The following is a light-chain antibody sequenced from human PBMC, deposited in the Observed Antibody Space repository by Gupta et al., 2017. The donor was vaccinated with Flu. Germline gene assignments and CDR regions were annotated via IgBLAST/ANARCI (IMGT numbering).Light chain of an antibody. V-gene: IGKV3-11*01. J-gene: IGKJ2*01. CDR1: QSVGTY. CDR3: QKRSNWPPYT. CDR2: DAS. Sequence: EIVLTQSPATLSLSPGERATLSCRASQSVGTYLAWYQQKPGQTPRLLIYDASNRDTGIPARFSDSGSGKDLTLTSSSREPEDFAVYYCQKRSNWPPYTFGQGTMLEI.